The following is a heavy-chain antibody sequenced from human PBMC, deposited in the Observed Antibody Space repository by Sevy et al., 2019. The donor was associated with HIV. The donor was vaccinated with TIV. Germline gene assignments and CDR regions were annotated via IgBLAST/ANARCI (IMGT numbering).Heavy chain of an antibody. CDR1: GYTFTGYY. CDR2: INPNSGGT. D-gene: IGHD3-3*01. J-gene: IGHJ6*02. Sequence: ASVKVSFKASGYTFTGYYMHWVRQAPGQGLEWMGWINPNSGGTNYAQKFQGRVTMTRDTSISTAYMELSRLRSDDTAVYYCARAPFGVVIRDQTYYYYGMDVWGQGTTVTVSS. V-gene: IGHV1-2*02. CDR3: ARAPFGVVIRDQTYYYYGMDV.